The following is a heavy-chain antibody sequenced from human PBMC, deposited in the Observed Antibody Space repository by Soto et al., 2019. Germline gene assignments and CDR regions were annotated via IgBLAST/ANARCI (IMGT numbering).Heavy chain of an antibody. Sequence: SETLSLTCTVSGGSIGSSRYYWGWIRQPPGKGLEWIGSIYYSGSTYYNPSLKSRLTISVDTSKNQFSLKLNSVTAADTAVYYCARHEVMATMEYYFDYWGQGTLVTVSS. V-gene: IGHV4-39*01. J-gene: IGHJ4*02. CDR2: IYYSGST. D-gene: IGHD2-21*01. CDR3: ARHEVMATMEYYFDY. CDR1: GGSIGSSRYY.